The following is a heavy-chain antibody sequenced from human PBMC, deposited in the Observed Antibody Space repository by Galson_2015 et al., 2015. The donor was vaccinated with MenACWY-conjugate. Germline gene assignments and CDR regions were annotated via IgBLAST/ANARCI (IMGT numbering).Heavy chain of an antibody. Sequence: SVKVSCKAPGYTFPTFGISWVRQAPGQGLEWMGWISTNNGNTNYAQKFQGRVTMSTDTVTGTAFMDLSSLRSEDTAVYYCARGQQWGDYFDSWAREPLSSSPQ. J-gene: IGHJ4*02. CDR2: ISTNNGNT. CDR3: ARGQQWGDYFDS. D-gene: IGHD6-19*01. V-gene: IGHV1-18*01. CDR1: GYTFPTFG.